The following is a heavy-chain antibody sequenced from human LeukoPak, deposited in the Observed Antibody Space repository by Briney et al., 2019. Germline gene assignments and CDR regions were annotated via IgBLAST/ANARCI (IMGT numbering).Heavy chain of an antibody. CDR3: ATKNYVWGSYRD. Sequence: PSETLSLTCTVSGGSISSYYWSWIRQPPGKGLEWIGEINHSGSTNYNPSLKSRVTISVDTSKNQFSLKLSSVTAADTAVYYCATKNYVWGSYRDWGQGTLVTVSS. CDR2: INHSGST. D-gene: IGHD3-16*02. V-gene: IGHV4-34*01. J-gene: IGHJ4*02. CDR1: GGSISSYY.